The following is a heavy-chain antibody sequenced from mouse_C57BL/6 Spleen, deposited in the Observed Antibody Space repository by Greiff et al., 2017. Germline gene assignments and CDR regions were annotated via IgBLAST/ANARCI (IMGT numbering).Heavy chain of an antibody. CDR1: GYSITSGYY. Sequence: VQLQQSGPGLVKPSQSLSLTCSVTGYSITSGYYWNWIRQFPGNKLEWMGYISYDGSNNYNPSLKNRISITRDTSKNQFFLKLNSVTTEDTATYYCARHHYGNYNFDYWGQGTTLTVSS. D-gene: IGHD2-1*01. J-gene: IGHJ2*01. CDR3: ARHHYGNYNFDY. CDR2: ISYDGSN. V-gene: IGHV3-6*01.